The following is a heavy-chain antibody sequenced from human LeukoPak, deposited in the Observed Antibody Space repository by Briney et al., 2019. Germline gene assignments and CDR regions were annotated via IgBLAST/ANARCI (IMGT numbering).Heavy chain of an antibody. J-gene: IGHJ4*02. CDR1: GFTFDNYG. V-gene: IGHV3-20*04. Sequence: PGGSLRLSCAASGFTFDNYGINWVRQAPGKGLDWVSRIHWNGGRTGYADSVKGRLTISRDNSKNTVYLQMSGLRAEDTAVYYCARTIDYYGAGSTRGYFADWGQGTLVTVSS. D-gene: IGHD3-10*01. CDR2: IHWNGGRT. CDR3: ARTIDYYGAGSTRGYFAD.